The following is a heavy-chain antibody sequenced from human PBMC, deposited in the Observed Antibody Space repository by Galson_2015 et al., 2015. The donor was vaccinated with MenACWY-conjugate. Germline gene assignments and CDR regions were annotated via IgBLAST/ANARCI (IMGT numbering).Heavy chain of an antibody. CDR2: INQDGSEE. CDR3: ARVGLLLWFGDS. CDR1: GFTLGTYW. D-gene: IGHD3-10*01. J-gene: IGHJ4*02. V-gene: IGHV3-7*03. Sequence: SLRLSCAASGFTLGTYWLNWVRQAPGKGLEWVANINQDGSEENYVDSVRGRFTISRDNAKNSLYLQMDSLRAEDTAVYYCARVGLLLWFGDSWGQETLVTVSS.